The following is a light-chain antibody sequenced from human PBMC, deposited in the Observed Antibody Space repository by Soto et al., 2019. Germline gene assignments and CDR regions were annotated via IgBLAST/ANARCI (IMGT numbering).Light chain of an antibody. Sequence: DIVMTQSPDSLAVSLGERATINCESSQSVLYSSNNNNYLAWYQQKPGQPPKLLIYWASTRESGVPDRFSGSGSGTDFTLTISSLQAADVAVYYCQQYYSVPYTFGQGTKLEIK. V-gene: IGKV4-1*01. CDR1: QSVLYSSNNNNY. J-gene: IGKJ2*01. CDR3: QQYYSVPYT. CDR2: WAS.